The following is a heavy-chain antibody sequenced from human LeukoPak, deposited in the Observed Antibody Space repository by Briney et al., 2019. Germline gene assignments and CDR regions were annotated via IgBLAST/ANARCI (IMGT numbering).Heavy chain of an antibody. CDR3: APEGSSSGWYVSY. CDR2: INPASGGT. J-gene: IGHJ4*02. V-gene: IGHV1-2*02. Sequence: ASVKVSCKASGYTFTGYYMHWVRQAPGQGLEWMGWINPASGGTHYVQKFQGRVTMTRDTSINTAYMELSRLTSDDTAVYYCAPEGSSSGWYVSYWGQGTLVIVSS. CDR1: GYTFTGYY. D-gene: IGHD6-13*01.